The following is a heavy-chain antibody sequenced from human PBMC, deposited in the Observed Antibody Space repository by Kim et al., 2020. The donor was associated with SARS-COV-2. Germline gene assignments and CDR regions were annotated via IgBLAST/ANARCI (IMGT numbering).Heavy chain of an antibody. J-gene: IGHJ6*03. Sequence: RFTISRDNSKNTLYLQMNSLRAEDTAVYYCATTKTGDGGTSYYYYYYMDVWGKGTTVTVSS. D-gene: IGHD7-27*01. V-gene: IGHV3-30*03. CDR3: ATTKTGDGGTSYYYYYYMDV.